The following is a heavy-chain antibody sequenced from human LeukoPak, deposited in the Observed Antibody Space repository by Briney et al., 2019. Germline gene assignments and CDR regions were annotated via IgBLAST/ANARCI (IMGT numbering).Heavy chain of an antibody. CDR1: GGSFSGYY. Sequence: SETLSLTCAVYGGSFSGYYWSWIRQPPGKGLEWIGEINHSGSTNYNPSLKSRVTISVDTSKNQFSLKLSSVTAADTAVYYCARSLYGSGSYYLYYFDYWGQGTLVTVSS. CDR3: ARSLYGSGSYYLYYFDY. CDR2: INHSGST. J-gene: IGHJ4*02. D-gene: IGHD3-10*01. V-gene: IGHV4-34*01.